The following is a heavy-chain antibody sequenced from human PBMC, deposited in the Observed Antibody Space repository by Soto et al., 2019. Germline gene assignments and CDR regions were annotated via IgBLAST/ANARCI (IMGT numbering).Heavy chain of an antibody. CDR1: GFDFGSFG. Sequence: SVKVSCKASGFDFGSFGIQFLRQTRGRGLEWIGWIVVVSGSTNYARQFQGRVAISRDMSSSTAYLDLYDLKSDDTAVYFCSADHPHMAMGWPVSGQGTKVTVPS. D-gene: IGHD1-26*01. CDR3: SADHPHMAMGWPV. V-gene: IGHV1-58*02. CDR2: IVVVSGST. J-gene: IGHJ3*01.